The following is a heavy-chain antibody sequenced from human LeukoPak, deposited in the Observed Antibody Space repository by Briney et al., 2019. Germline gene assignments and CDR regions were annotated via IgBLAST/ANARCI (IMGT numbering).Heavy chain of an antibody. CDR1: GYTFTGYY. D-gene: IGHD7-27*01. CDR2: INPNSGGT. V-gene: IGHV1-2*02. J-gene: IGHJ3*02. CDR3: ARVSPQANWASGAAFDI. Sequence: ASVKVSCKASGYTFTGYYMHWVRQAPGQGLEWMGWINPNSGGTNYAQKFQGRVTMTRDTSISTAYMELSRLRSDDTAVYYCARVSPQANWASGAAFDIWGQGTMVTVSS.